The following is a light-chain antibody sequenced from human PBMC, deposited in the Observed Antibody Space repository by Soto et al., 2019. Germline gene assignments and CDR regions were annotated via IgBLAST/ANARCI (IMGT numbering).Light chain of an antibody. CDR1: SSVVGSYNR. V-gene: IGLV2-18*02. J-gene: IGLJ1*01. Sequence: QSALTQPPSLSGSPGQSVTISCTGTSSVVGSYNRVSWYQQPPGTAPKVIIYEVSNRPSGVPDRFSGSKSGNTASLTISGLQPEVEADDYCYSFTSSNTYVFGSGTKVTVL. CDR2: EVS. CDR3: YSFTSSNTYV.